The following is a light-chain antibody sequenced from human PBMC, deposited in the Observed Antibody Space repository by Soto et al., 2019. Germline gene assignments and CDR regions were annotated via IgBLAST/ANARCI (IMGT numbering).Light chain of an antibody. V-gene: IGKV1-27*01. CDR2: AAS. CDR3: QKYNSAPWT. CDR1: QGISNY. J-gene: IGKJ1*01. Sequence: DIQMTQSPSSLSASVGDRVTITCRASQGISNYLAWYQQKPGTVPKLLIYAASTLQSGVPSRFRGSRSGTDFTLTISSLQPEDVATYYCQKYNSAPWTFGQGTNVDIK.